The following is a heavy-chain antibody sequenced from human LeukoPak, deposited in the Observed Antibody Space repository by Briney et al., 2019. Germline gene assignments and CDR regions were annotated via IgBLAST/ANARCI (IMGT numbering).Heavy chain of an antibody. Sequence: SETLSLTCTVSGGSISSSSYYWGWIRQPPGKGLEWIGSIYYSGSTYYNPSLKSRVTISVDTSKNQFSLKLSSVTAADTAVYYCARTADLFGAIQYYFDYWGQGTLVTVSS. CDR3: ARTADLFGAIQYYFDY. J-gene: IGHJ4*02. V-gene: IGHV4-39*07. D-gene: IGHD3-3*01. CDR2: IYYSGST. CDR1: GGSISSSSYY.